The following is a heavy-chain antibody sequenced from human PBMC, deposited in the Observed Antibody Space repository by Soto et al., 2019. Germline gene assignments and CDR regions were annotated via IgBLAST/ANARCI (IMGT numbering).Heavy chain of an antibody. Sequence: QVQLQQWGAGLLKPSETLSLTGAVYGGSFSGYYWSWIRQPPGKGLEWIGEINHSGSTNYNPSLKSRVTISVDTSKNQFSLKLSSVTAADTAVYYCARGGYGSGSNNWFDPWGQGTLVTVSS. CDR1: GGSFSGYY. J-gene: IGHJ5*02. V-gene: IGHV4-34*01. D-gene: IGHD3-10*01. CDR2: INHSGST. CDR3: ARGGYGSGSNNWFDP.